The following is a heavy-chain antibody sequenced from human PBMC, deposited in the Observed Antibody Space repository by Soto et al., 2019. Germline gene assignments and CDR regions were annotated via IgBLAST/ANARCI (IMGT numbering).Heavy chain of an antibody. D-gene: IGHD1-26*01. CDR2: IYYSGST. V-gene: IGHV4-39*01. J-gene: IGHJ3*02. CDR1: GGSISSSSYY. CDR3: ARRETIGAFDI. Sequence: QLQLQESGPGLVKSSETLSLTCTVSGGSISSSSYYWGWIRQPPGKGLEWIGSIYYSGSTYYNPSLKSRVTISVDTSKNQFSLKLSSVTAADTAVYYCARRETIGAFDIWGQGTMVTVSS.